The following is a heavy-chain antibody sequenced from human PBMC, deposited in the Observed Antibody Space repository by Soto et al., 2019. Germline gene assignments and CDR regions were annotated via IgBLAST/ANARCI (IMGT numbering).Heavy chain of an antibody. CDR1: VDTFTGYY. CDR2: INAGNGNT. Sequence: ASVKVSCKVSVDTFTGYYIHWMRQAPGQRLEWMGWINAGNGNTKYSQKFQGRVTITRDTSASTAYMELSSLRSEDTAVYYCATSFVVVTALDYWGQGILVTVSS. CDR3: ATSFVVVTALDY. J-gene: IGHJ4*02. D-gene: IGHD2-21*02. V-gene: IGHV1-3*01.